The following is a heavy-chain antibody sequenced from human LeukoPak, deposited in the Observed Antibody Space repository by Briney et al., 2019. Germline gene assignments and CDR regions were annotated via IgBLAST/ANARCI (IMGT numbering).Heavy chain of an antibody. V-gene: IGHV3-7*01. CDR1: GFTFSSFL. CDR3: ARDLNYFDY. CDR2: IKQDGSEK. Sequence: PGGSLRLSCAASGFTFSSFLMTWVRQAPGKGLEWVANIKQDGSEKYYVDSVRGRFTISRDNATNSLYLQMNSLRAEDTAVYYCARDLNYFDYWGQGTLVTVSS. J-gene: IGHJ4*02.